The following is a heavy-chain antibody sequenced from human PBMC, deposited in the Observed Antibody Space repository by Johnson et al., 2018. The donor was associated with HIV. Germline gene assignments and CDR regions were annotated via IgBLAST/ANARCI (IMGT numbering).Heavy chain of an antibody. J-gene: IGHJ3*02. CDR2: IRYDETNK. D-gene: IGHD4-23*01. CDR3: VKEAPGRWELLIWAAFDM. Sequence: QVQLVESGGGVVQPGGSLRLSCVASGLHLSNYGMHWVRQAPGKGLEWVAFIRYDETNKDYADSVKGRFTISRDSSKNTLFLQMNSLRVDDTAVYYCVKEAPGRWELLIWAAFDMWGQGTMVTVSS. CDR1: GLHLSNYG. V-gene: IGHV3-30*02.